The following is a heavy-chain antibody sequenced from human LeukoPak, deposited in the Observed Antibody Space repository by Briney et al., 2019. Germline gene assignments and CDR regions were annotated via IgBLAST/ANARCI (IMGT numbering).Heavy chain of an antibody. J-gene: IGHJ4*02. CDR3: ARVYDFWSGHFDY. D-gene: IGHD3-3*01. V-gene: IGHV3-20*04. Sequence: GGSLRLSCAASGFTFDDYGMSWVRQAPGKGLEWVSGINWNGGSTAYADSVKGRFTISRDNAKNSLYLQMNSLRAEDTAVYYCARVYDFWSGHFDYWGQGTLVTVSS. CDR2: INWNGGST. CDR1: GFTFDDYG.